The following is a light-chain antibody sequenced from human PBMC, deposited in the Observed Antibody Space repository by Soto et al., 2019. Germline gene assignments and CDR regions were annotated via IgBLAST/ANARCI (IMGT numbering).Light chain of an antibody. CDR2: GAF. CDR3: QQYNNWPPVT. V-gene: IGKV3-15*01. Sequence: EVVMTQSPATLSVSPGESATLSCRASQTVSSNVAWYQQRPGQAPRLLIDGAFTRATGVPARFSGSGSGTEFTLTISSLQSEDSAVYYCQQYNNWPPVTFGPGTKVDIK. CDR1: QTVSSN. J-gene: IGKJ3*01.